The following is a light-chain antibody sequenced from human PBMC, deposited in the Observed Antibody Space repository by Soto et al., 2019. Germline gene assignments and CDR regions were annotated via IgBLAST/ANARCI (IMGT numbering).Light chain of an antibody. CDR2: GVS. J-gene: IGLJ2*01. CDR3: SSYTSSSTLV. V-gene: IGLV2-14*01. Sequence: QSALTQPASVSGSPGQSITISCTGTRNDVGNYDYVSWYQQHPGKAPKVVIYGVSYRPSGASNRFAGSKSGNTASLTISGLQAEDEAEYYCSSYTSSSTLVFGGGTKVTVL. CDR1: RNDVGNYDY.